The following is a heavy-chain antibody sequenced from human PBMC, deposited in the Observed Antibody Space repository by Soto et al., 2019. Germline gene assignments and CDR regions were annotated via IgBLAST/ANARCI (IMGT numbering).Heavy chain of an antibody. CDR3: ARDLGLYSSSSVSGSKYGVDV. D-gene: IGHD6-6*01. CDR1: GDTFSRYA. J-gene: IGHJ6*02. CDR2: IIPIFGTA. Sequence: EASVKVSCKASGDTFSRYAISWVRQAPGQGLEWMGGIIPIFGTANYAQKFQGRVTITADKSTSTAYMELSSLRSEDTAVYYCARDLGLYSSSSVSGSKYGVDVWGQGTTVTVSS. V-gene: IGHV1-69*06.